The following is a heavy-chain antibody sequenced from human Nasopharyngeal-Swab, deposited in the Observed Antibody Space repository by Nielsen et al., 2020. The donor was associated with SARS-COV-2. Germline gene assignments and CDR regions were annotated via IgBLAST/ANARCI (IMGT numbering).Heavy chain of an antibody. CDR1: GFTFSSYA. Sequence: LSLTYAASGFTFSSYAMSWVRQAPGKGLEWVSAISGSGGSTYYADSVKGRFTISRDNSKNTLYLQMNSLRAEDTAVYYCAKSAGYSRGYFDYWGQGALVTVSS. CDR2: ISGSGGST. CDR3: AKSAGYSRGYFDY. V-gene: IGHV3-23*01. J-gene: IGHJ4*02. D-gene: IGHD6-13*01.